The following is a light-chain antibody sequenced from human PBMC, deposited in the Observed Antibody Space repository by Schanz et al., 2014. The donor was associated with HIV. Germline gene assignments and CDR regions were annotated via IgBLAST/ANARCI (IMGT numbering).Light chain of an antibody. V-gene: IGLV4-69*01. J-gene: IGLJ2*01. Sequence: QLVLTQSPSASASLGASVKLTCTLSSGHSTYAIAWHQQQPEKGPRFLMNLNSDGSHNKGDGIPDRFSGTSSGAERYLTISSLQSEDEADYYCETWDSNTHRIFGGGTKLTVL. CDR2: LNSDGSH. CDR3: ETWDSNTHRI. CDR1: SGHSTYA.